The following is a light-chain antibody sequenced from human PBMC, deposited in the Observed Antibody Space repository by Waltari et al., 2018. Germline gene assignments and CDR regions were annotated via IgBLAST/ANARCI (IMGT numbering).Light chain of an antibody. CDR2: KVS. CDR3: LQSSQWPYA. CDR1: QGLLQSDGNIF. Sequence: DVVMTQSPLSLAVTLGQPASISCWSSQGLLQSDGNIFLNWFHQRPGQSPRRLIYKVSNRESGVPDRFSGSGSGTDFTLKISRVEAEDVGIYYCLQSSQWPYAFGQGTKLEIK. J-gene: IGKJ2*01. V-gene: IGKV2-30*02.